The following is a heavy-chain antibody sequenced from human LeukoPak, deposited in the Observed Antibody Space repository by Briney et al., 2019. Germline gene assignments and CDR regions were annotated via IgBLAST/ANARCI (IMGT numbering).Heavy chain of an antibody. J-gene: IGHJ4*02. V-gene: IGHV4-59*11. Sequence: SETLSLTCAVYGGSFSSHYWSWIRQPPGKGLEWIGYIYYSGSTNYNPSLKSRVTISLDTSKSQISLKLSSVTAADTAVYYCARGQRRLQDYWGQGTLVTVSS. CDR3: ARGQRRLQDY. CDR2: IYYSGST. CDR1: GGSFSSHY.